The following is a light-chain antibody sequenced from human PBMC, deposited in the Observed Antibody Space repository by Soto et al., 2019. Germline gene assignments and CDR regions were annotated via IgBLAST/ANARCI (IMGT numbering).Light chain of an antibody. J-gene: IGLJ3*02. CDR1: SSDVGAYNH. V-gene: IGLV2-11*01. CDR3: CSHAGSYSWV. CDR2: EVS. Sequence: QSALPQPRSVSGSPGQSVTISCTGTSSDVGAYNHVSWYQQHPGKVPKLIINEVSERTSGVPDRFSGSKSGNTASLTISGLQAEDEAEYYCCSHAGSYSWVFGGGTKLTVL.